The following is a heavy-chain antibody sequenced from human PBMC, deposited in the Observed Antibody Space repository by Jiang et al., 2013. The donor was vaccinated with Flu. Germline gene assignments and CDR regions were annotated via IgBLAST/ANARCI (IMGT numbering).Heavy chain of an antibody. V-gene: IGHV3-74*01. D-gene: IGHD1-26*01. Sequence: TFSDYWMVWVRQGPGQGLVWVSRINSDGSRRNYADSVKGRFTISRDNAKNTLYLQMNSLRGEDSAVYYCVRLRLAGANFDFWGQGTLVTVSS. CDR3: VRLRLAGANFDF. J-gene: IGHJ4*02. CDR2: INSDGSRR. CDR1: TFSDYW.